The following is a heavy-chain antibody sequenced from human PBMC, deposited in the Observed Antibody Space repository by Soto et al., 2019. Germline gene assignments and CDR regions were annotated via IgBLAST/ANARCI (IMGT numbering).Heavy chain of an antibody. Sequence: QVQLVQSGAEVKKPGASVKVSCKASGYTFTSYDITWVRQAPGQGLEWMGWISGYNGNTNHAQKLQGRVTMTTDTSTSTAYMELRSLRSDDTAVYYCARALPSSGYSSGWYLAYWGQGTLVTVSS. D-gene: IGHD6-19*01. CDR3: ARALPSSGYSSGWYLAY. CDR2: ISGYNGNT. V-gene: IGHV1-18*01. J-gene: IGHJ4*02. CDR1: GYTFTSYD.